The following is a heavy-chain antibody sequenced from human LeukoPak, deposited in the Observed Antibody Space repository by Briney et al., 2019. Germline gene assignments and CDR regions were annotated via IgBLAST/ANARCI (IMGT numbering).Heavy chain of an antibody. D-gene: IGHD3-16*01. Sequence: GGSLRLSCAASGFTFSSYAMHGVRQAPGKGLEWVAVISYDGSNKYYADSVKGRFTISRDNAKNSLYLQMNSLRAEDTAVYYCARESTNWAYFDNWGQGTLVTVSS. CDR3: ARESTNWAYFDN. V-gene: IGHV3-30*07. CDR1: GFTFSSYA. J-gene: IGHJ4*02. CDR2: ISYDGSNK.